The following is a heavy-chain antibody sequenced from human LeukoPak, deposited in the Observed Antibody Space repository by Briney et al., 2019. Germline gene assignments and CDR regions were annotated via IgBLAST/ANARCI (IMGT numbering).Heavy chain of an antibody. CDR1: GFTFSSYS. V-gene: IGHV3-48*01. J-gene: IGHJ4*02. CDR3: ARAAYDLLDY. D-gene: IGHD3-16*01. Sequence: GRSLRLSCAASGFTFSSYSMNWVRQAPGKGLEWVSYISSSSSTIYYADSVRGRFTISRDNAKNSLYLQMNSLRTEDTAVYYCARAAYDLLDYWGQGTLVTVSS. CDR2: ISSSSSTI.